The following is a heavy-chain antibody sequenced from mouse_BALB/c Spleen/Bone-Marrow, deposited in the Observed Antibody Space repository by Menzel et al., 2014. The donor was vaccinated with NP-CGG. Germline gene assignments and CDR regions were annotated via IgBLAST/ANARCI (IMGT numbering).Heavy chain of an antibody. Sequence: EVKLVESGGGLVQPGGSLKVSCAASGFTFNNYGMSWVRPTPDKRLESVATTNRNGGSSYYPDSVKGRFTISRDNAKNTLYLQMSSLKSEDTAIYYCSRGNYGNYVDYFDYWGQGTTLTVSS. J-gene: IGHJ2*01. D-gene: IGHD2-1*01. CDR1: GFTFNNYG. CDR2: TNRNGGSS. CDR3: SRGNYGNYVDYFDY. V-gene: IGHV5-6-3*01.